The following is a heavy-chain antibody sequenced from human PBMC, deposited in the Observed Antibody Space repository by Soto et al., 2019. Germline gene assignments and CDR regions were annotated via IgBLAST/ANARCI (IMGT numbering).Heavy chain of an antibody. CDR3: ARGRVVKENYYGTDV. CDR2: INHSGST. D-gene: IGHD2-15*01. Sequence: QVQLQQWGAGLLKPSETLSLTCAVYGGSFSGYYWSWIRQPPGKGLEWIGEINHSGSTNYNPSLKSRVTIPVDTSKDQFALKLRSVTAADTAVYYCARGRVVKENYYGTDVWGQGTTVTVSS. J-gene: IGHJ6*02. V-gene: IGHV4-34*01. CDR1: GGSFSGYY.